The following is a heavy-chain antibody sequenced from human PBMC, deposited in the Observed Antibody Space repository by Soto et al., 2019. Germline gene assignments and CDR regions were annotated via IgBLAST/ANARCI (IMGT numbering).Heavy chain of an antibody. CDR2: ISAYNGNT. CDR3: ARYTSGRFIAAHSVLDS. Sequence: ASVKVSCKASGYTFTSYGISWVRQAPGQGLEWMGWISAYNGNTNYAQKLQGRVTMTTDTSTSTAYMELRSLRSDDTAVYYCARYTSGRFIAAHSVLDSWGQGTLVTVSS. J-gene: IGHJ4*02. V-gene: IGHV1-18*01. D-gene: IGHD6-13*01. CDR1: GYTFTSYG.